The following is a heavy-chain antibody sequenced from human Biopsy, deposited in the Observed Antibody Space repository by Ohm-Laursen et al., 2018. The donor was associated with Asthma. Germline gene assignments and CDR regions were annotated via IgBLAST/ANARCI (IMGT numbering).Heavy chain of an antibody. CDR1: GGTFNTSV. Sequence: SSVKVSCKSLGGTFNTSVIGWVRQVPGQGLEWTGGINPVFGTTTYPQKFQDRVTITADDSTSTVYMELSSLRSEDTAVYYCARKAGSCISRTCYSLDFWGQGTLVTVSS. V-gene: IGHV1-69*13. CDR2: INPVFGTT. D-gene: IGHD2-2*01. J-gene: IGHJ4*02. CDR3: ARKAGSCISRTCYSLDF.